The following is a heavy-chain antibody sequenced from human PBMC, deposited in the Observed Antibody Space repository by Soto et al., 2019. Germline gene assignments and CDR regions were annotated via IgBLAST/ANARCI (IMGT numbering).Heavy chain of an antibody. CDR2: IYPGDSDA. CDR1: GYNFISYW. D-gene: IGHD3-10*01. J-gene: IGHJ4*02. Sequence: PGESLKISCKASGYNFISYWIAWVRQMPGKGLEWMGIIYPGDSDATYSPSFEGQVTFSVDKSITTAYLQWISLEASDTAMYYCARQAYFGSGTYYSDYWGQGTQVTVSS. CDR3: ARQAYFGSGTYYSDY. V-gene: IGHV5-51*01.